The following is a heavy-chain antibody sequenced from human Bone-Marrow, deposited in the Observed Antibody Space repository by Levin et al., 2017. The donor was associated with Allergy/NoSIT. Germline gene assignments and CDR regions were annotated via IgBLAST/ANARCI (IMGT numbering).Heavy chain of an antibody. V-gene: IGHV1-69*06. CDR3: ARERSGYGDEYFQH. J-gene: IGHJ1*01. D-gene: IGHD5-12*01. Sequence: PGGSLRLSCKASGGTFSSYAISWVRQAPGQGLEWMGGIIPIFGTANYAQKFQGRVTITADKSTSTAYMELSSLRSEDTAVYYCARERSGYGDEYFQHWGQGTLVTVSS. CDR2: IIPIFGTA. CDR1: GGTFSSYA.